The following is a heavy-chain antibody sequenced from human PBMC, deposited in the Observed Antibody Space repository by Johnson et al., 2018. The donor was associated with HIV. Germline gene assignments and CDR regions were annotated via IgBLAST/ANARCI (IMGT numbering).Heavy chain of an antibody. CDR2: ISSNGGST. CDR3: ARGPVMVRGVTDAFDI. Sequence: MLLVESGGGVVQPGRSLRLSCAASGFTFSSYAMHWVRQAPGKGLEYVSAISSNGGSTYYANSVKGRFTISRDNSKNTLYLQMNSLRAEDTAVYYCARGPVMVRGVTDAFDIWGQGTMVTVSS. CDR1: GFTFSSYA. D-gene: IGHD3-10*01. V-gene: IGHV3-64*01. J-gene: IGHJ3*02.